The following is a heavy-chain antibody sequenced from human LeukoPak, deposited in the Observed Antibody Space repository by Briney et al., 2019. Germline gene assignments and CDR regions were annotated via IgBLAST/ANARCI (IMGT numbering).Heavy chain of an antibody. J-gene: IGHJ3*02. D-gene: IGHD3-22*01. CDR3: AKVPYYYDSGAFDI. CDR2: IKQDGSEK. CDR1: GFTFSSYW. V-gene: IGHV3-7*03. Sequence: GGSLRLSCAASGFTFSSYWMSWVRQAPGKGLEWVANIKQDGSEKYYVDSVKGRFTISRDNAKNSLYLQMNSLRAEDTALYYCAKVPYYYDSGAFDIWGQGTMVTVSS.